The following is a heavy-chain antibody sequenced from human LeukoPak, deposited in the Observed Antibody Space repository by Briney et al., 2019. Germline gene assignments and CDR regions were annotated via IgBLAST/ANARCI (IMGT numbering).Heavy chain of an antibody. D-gene: IGHD5-18*01. CDR2: IYYSGNT. Sequence: SETLSLTCTVSGGSISSSSYYWGWIRQPPGKGLEWIGSIYYSGNTYYNPSLKSRGTISVDTSNNQFFLKLSSMTAADTAVYYCARQSTAMGTFDYWGQGTLVPVSS. CDR1: GGSISSSSYY. J-gene: IGHJ4*02. CDR3: ARQSTAMGTFDY. V-gene: IGHV4-39*01.